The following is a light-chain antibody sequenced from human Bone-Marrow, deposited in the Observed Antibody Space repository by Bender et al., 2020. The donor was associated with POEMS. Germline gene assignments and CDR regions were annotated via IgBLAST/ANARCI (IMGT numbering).Light chain of an antibody. CDR1: NNDIGTYDF. V-gene: IGLV2-14*03. Sequence: QSDLTQPSSVSGSPGQSITISCTGANNDIGTYDFVSWYQQHSGKAPKLMIYEVSNRPSGVSNRFSGSKSVNTASLTISGLQTEDEADYYCSSYSSTTTLVVFGGVTHLTVL. CDR2: EVS. CDR3: SSYSSTTTLVV. J-gene: IGLJ2*01.